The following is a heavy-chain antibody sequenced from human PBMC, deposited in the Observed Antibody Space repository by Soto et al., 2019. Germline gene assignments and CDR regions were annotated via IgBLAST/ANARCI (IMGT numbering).Heavy chain of an antibody. D-gene: IGHD6-19*01. J-gene: IGHJ4*02. Sequence: SETLCLTWTVAGGSIGSYYWIWIRQPPGKGLEWIGYIYYSGSTNYNPSLKSRVTISVDTSKNQFSLKLSSVTAADTAVYYCATVTFVGIAVAGSDYWGQGTLVTVSS. CDR2: IYYSGST. V-gene: IGHV4-59*01. CDR1: GGSIGSYY. CDR3: ATVTFVGIAVAGSDY.